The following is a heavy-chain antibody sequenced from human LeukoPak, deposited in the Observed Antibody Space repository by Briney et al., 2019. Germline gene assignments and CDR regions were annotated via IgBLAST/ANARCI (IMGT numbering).Heavy chain of an antibody. J-gene: IGHJ4*02. CDR3: ARDEIQGGDFDY. Sequence: PGGSLRLSCAASGFTFSTYEMNWVRQAPGKGLEWVTYISDNGNNKYYADSVKGRFTISRDNAKNSMYLQMNSLRAEDTAVYYCARDEIQGGDFDYWGQGTLVTVSS. CDR1: GFTFSTYE. V-gene: IGHV3-48*03. CDR2: ISDNGNNK. D-gene: IGHD3-16*01.